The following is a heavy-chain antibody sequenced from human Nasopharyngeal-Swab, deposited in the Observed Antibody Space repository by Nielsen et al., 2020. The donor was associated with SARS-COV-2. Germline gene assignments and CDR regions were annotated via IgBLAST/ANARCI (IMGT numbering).Heavy chain of an antibody. CDR3: ARDLYYDYVWGSYRYENYYYGMDV. Sequence: GESLKISCAASGFTFSSYWMHWVRQAPGEGLVWVSRINSDGSSTSYADSVKGRFTISRDNAKNTLYLQMNSLRAEDTAVYYCARDLYYDYVWGSYRYENYYYGMDVWGQGTTVTVSS. J-gene: IGHJ6*02. D-gene: IGHD3-16*02. V-gene: IGHV3-74*01. CDR1: GFTFSSYW. CDR2: INSDGSST.